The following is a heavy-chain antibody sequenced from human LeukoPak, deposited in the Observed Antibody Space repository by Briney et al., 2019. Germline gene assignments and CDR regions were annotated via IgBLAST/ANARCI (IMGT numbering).Heavy chain of an antibody. D-gene: IGHD3-22*01. CDR1: GFTFSSYA. Sequence: PGRSLRLSCAASGFTFSSYAMHWVRQAPGKGLEWVVVISYDGSNKYYADSVKGRFTISRDNSKNTLYLQMNSLRAEDTAVYYCARDRYYDSSGSYYYGMDVWGQGTTVTVSS. CDR3: ARDRYYDSSGSYYYGMDV. J-gene: IGHJ6*02. CDR2: ISYDGSNK. V-gene: IGHV3-30-3*01.